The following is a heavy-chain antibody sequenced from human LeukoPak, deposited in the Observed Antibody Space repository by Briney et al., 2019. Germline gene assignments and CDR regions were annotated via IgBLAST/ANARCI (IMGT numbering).Heavy chain of an antibody. Sequence: SETLSLTCTVSGGSIGNYYWNWIRQPPGKGLEWIGYIYYSGSTYYNPSPKSRVTTSVDTSKNQFSLRLSSVTAADTAVYYCARAYSGTYFRFDYWGQGTLVTVSS. CDR2: IYYSGST. V-gene: IGHV4-59*01. D-gene: IGHD1-26*01. J-gene: IGHJ4*02. CDR1: GGSIGNYY. CDR3: ARAYSGTYFRFDY.